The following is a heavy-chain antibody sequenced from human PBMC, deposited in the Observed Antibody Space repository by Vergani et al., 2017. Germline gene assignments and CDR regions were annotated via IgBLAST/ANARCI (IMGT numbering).Heavy chain of an antibody. D-gene: IGHD4-11*01. J-gene: IGHJ4*02. CDR2: IYSGGST. CDR1: GFTVSSNY. CDR3: ASADSDSLFDY. V-gene: IGHV3-66*02. Sequence: EVQLVESGGGLVQPGGSLRLSCAASGFTVSSNYMSWVRQAPGKGLEWVSFIYSGGSTYYADSVKGRFTISRDNSKNTLYLQMNSLRAEDTAVYYCASADSDSLFDYWGQGTLVTVSS.